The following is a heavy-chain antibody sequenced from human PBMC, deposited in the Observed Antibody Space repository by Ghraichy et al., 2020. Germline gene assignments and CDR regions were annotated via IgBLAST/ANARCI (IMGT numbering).Heavy chain of an antibody. D-gene: IGHD3-22*01. Sequence: SETLSLTCTVSGGSISSYYWSWIRQPPGKGLEWIGYIYYSGSTNYNPSLKSRVTISVDTSKNQFSLKLSSVTAADTAVYYCARDEDSSGTLDYWGQGTLVTVSS. J-gene: IGHJ4*02. CDR2: IYYSGST. CDR3: ARDEDSSGTLDY. V-gene: IGHV4-59*01. CDR1: GGSISSYY.